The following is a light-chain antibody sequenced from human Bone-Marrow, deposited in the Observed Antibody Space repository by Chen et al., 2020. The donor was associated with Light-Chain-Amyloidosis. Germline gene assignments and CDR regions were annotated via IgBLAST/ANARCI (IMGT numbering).Light chain of an antibody. Sequence: SYELTQPPSASVSPGPTARHPCSGYSLPTKYAYWYQQKPGQAPVLVIRRDTERPSWISERFSGSSSGTTATLTISGVQAEDEADYHCQSADSSGTYEVIFGGGTKLTVL. J-gene: IGLJ2*01. CDR3: QSADSSGTYEVI. CDR1: SLPTKY. V-gene: IGLV3-25*03. CDR2: RDT.